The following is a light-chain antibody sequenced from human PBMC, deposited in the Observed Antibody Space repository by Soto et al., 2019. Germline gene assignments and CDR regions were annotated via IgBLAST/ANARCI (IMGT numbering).Light chain of an antibody. J-gene: IGLJ1*01. V-gene: IGLV1-40*01. CDR2: GNS. Sequence: QSVLTQPPSVSGAPGPRVTISCTGSSSNIGAGYDVHWYQQLPGTAPKLLIYGNSNRPSGVPDRFSGSKSGTSASLAITGLQAEDEADYYCQSYDSSLSALYVFGTGTKVTV. CDR3: QSYDSSLSALYV. CDR1: SSNIGAGYD.